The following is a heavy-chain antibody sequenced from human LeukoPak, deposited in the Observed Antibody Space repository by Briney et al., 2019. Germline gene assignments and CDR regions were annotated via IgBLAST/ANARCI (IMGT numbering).Heavy chain of an antibody. D-gene: IGHD3-10*01. V-gene: IGHV1-8*01. J-gene: IGHJ3*02. CDR1: GYTFTNFD. Sequence: GASVKVSCKASGYTFTNFDINWVRQATGQGLEWMGWMNPNTGNAGYAQKFQDRVTITWDASISTAYMDLSSLRSEDTAVYYCARVSFTMVRGVISDAFDIWGQGTMVTVSS. CDR2: MNPNTGNA. CDR3: ARVSFTMVRGVISDAFDI.